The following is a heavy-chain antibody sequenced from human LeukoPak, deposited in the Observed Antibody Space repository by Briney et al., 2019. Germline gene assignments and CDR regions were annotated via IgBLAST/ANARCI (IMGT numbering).Heavy chain of an antibody. CDR3: AKDRIVGATTSYDYFDY. CDR2: ISGSGVTT. J-gene: IGHJ4*02. CDR1: GFTFSSYA. V-gene: IGHV3-23*01. Sequence: GGSLRLSCAASGFTFSSYAMSWVRQAPGKGLEWVSAISGSGVTTYYADSVKGRFTISRDNSKNTLYLQMNSLRVEDTAVYYCAKDRIVGATTSYDYFDYWGQGTLVTVSP. D-gene: IGHD1-26*01.